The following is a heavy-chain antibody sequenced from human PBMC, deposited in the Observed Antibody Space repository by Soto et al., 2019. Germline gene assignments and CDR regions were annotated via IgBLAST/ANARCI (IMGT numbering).Heavy chain of an antibody. J-gene: IGHJ3*02. Sequence: QVQLVQSGAEVKKPGSSVKVSCKASGGTFSSYAISWVRQAPGQGLEWMGGIIPIFGTANYAQKFQGRVTITADKSTSTAYMDRSSLRSEDTAVYYCARDLRQAYCVGDCYSGHAFDIWGQGTMVTVSS. CDR2: IIPIFGTA. D-gene: IGHD2-21*02. CDR3: ARDLRQAYCVGDCYSGHAFDI. V-gene: IGHV1-69*06. CDR1: GGTFSSYA.